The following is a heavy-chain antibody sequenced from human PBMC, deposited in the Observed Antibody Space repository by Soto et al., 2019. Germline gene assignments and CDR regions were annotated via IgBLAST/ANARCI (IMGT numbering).Heavy chain of an antibody. V-gene: IGHV1-24*01. J-gene: IGHJ3*02. Sequence: ASVKVSCKVSGYTLTELSMHWVRQAPGKGLEWMGGFDPEDGETIYAQKFQGRVTMTEDTSTDTAYMELSSLRSVDTAVYYCATDDPDSSGYYYTDAFDIWGQGTMVTVSS. CDR3: ATDDPDSSGYYYTDAFDI. CDR1: GYTLTELS. CDR2: FDPEDGET. D-gene: IGHD3-22*01.